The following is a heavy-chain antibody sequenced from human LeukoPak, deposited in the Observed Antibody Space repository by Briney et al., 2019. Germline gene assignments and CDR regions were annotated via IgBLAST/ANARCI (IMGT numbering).Heavy chain of an antibody. CDR3: ARKISDYYCYYFGV. CDR1: GGSISSSHYY. D-gene: IGHD3-3*01. Sequence: PSDTLSLTCTVSGGSISSSHYYWGWIRQPPGKGLGWIGTIYYSGTTYYNPSLESRVTMSADTSKNQFSLTLRSVTAADTAVYYCARKISDYYCYYFGVWGKGATVTVAS. V-gene: IGHV4-39*01. CDR2: IYYSGTT. J-gene: IGHJ6*03.